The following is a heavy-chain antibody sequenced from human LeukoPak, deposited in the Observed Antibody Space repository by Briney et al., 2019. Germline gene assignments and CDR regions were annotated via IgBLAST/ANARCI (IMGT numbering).Heavy chain of an antibody. J-gene: IGHJ5*02. CDR2: INPSGGST. CDR3: ARAGGRSWFDP. Sequence: ASVKVSCKASGYTFTSYYIHWVRQAPGQGLEWMGLINPSGGSTNYAQKFQGRVTMTTDTSMSTAYMELSRLTSDDTAVYYCARAGGRSWFDPWGQGTLVTVSS. V-gene: IGHV1-46*01. CDR1: GYTFTSYY.